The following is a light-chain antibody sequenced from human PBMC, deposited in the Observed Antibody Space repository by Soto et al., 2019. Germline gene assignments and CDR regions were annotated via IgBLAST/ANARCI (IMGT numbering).Light chain of an antibody. J-gene: IGLJ1*01. CDR1: SSNIGAGYD. CDR3: QSYDSSLSVFYV. V-gene: IGLV1-40*01. CDR2: GTT. Sequence: QSVLTQPPSVSGAPGQRGTISCTGSSSNIGAGYDVHWYQQLPGTAPKCFMYGTTNRPSGVPDRFSGSKSGASAFLAITGLQAEDEADYYCQSYDSSLSVFYVFGTGTKVTVL.